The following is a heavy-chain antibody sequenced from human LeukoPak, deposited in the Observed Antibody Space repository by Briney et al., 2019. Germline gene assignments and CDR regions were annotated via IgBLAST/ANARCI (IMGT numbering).Heavy chain of an antibody. J-gene: IGHJ4*02. CDR2: IKQDGSEK. D-gene: IGHD3-22*01. CDR3: ARDTRDYYDSSGYSLDFDY. CDR1: GFTFSSYW. Sequence: GGSLRLSCAASGFTFSSYWMSWVRQAPGKGLEWVANIKQDGSEKYYVDSVKGRFTISRDNAKNSLYLQMNSLRAEDTAVYYCARDTRDYYDSSGYSLDFDYWGQGTLVTVSS. V-gene: IGHV3-7*01.